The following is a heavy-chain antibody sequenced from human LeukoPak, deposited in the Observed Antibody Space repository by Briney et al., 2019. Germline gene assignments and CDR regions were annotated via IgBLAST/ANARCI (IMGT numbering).Heavy chain of an antibody. V-gene: IGHV4-39*01. CDR1: GGTISSSSYY. J-gene: IGHJ4*02. D-gene: IGHD1-26*01. CDR3: ARQSGSYYPHYFDY. CDR2: IYYSGST. Sequence: SETLSLTCTVSGGTISSSSYYWGWIRQPPGKGLEWIGSIYYSGSTYYNLSLKSRVTISVDTSKNQFSLKLSSVTAADTAVYYCARQSGSYYPHYFDYWAREPWSPSPQ.